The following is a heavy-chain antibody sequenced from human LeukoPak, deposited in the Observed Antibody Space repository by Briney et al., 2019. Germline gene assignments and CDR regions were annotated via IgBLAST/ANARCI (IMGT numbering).Heavy chain of an antibody. CDR2: FDPEDGET. CDR1: GYTLTELS. CDR3: ATDPLRVAGRTTDY. J-gene: IGHJ4*02. Sequence: ASVKVSCKVPGYTLTELSMHWVRQAPGKGLEWMGGFDPEDGETIYAQKFQGRVTMTEDTSTDTAYMELSSLRSEDTAVYYCATDPLRVAGRTTDYWGQGTLVTVSS. D-gene: IGHD6-19*01. V-gene: IGHV1-24*01.